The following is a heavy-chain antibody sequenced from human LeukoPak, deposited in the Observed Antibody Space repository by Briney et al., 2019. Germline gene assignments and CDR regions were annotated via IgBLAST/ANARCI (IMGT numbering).Heavy chain of an antibody. CDR2: ISGSGGST. CDR3: AKDLSVAGYDSSGYLFQH. Sequence: GGSLRLSRAASGFTFSSYAMSWVRQAPGKGLEWVSAISGSGGSTYYADSVKGRSTISRDNSKNTLYLQMNSLRAEDTAVYYCAKDLSVAGYDSSGYLFQHWGQGTLVTVSS. V-gene: IGHV3-23*01. CDR1: GFTFSSYA. D-gene: IGHD3-22*01. J-gene: IGHJ1*01.